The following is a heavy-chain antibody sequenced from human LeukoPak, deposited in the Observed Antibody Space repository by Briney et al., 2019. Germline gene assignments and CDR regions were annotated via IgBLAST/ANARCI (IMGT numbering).Heavy chain of an antibody. V-gene: IGHV3-21*04. CDR2: ISGSTTYI. Sequence: PGGSLRLSCVASGFTFSSHSMNWVRQAPGKGLEWISSISGSTTYIYYALSVKGRFTISRDNAENSLYLQMNSLRAEDTAVYYCAKDLREYSSSSDYFDYWGQGTLVTVSS. CDR3: AKDLREYSSSSDYFDY. CDR1: GFTFSSHS. D-gene: IGHD6-6*01. J-gene: IGHJ4*02.